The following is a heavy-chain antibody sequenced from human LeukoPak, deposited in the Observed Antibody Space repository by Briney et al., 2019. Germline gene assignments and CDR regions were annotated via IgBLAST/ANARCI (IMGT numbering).Heavy chain of an antibody. CDR3: AKDYSNYFFFDY. CDR1: GFTFSSYW. CDR2: INSDGSST. Sequence: GGSLRLSCAASGFTFSSYWMHWVRQAPGKGLVWVSRINSDGSSTSYADSVKGRFTISRDNSKNTLYLQMNSLRAEDTAVYYCAKDYSNYFFFDYWGQGTLVTVSS. D-gene: IGHD4-11*01. V-gene: IGHV3-74*01. J-gene: IGHJ4*02.